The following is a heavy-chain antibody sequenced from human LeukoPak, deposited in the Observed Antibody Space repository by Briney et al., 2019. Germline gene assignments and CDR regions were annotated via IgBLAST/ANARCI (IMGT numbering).Heavy chain of an antibody. D-gene: IGHD2-21*01. CDR1: GFTFSNSW. CDR3: ATHIPWDI. V-gene: IGHV3-15*01. Sequence: GGSLRLSCVASGFTFSNSWMIWVRQAPGKGLEWVGRIKSKTDGGAIDYAAPVKGRFSISRDDSKDTMFLQMNNLKSDDTAVYYCATHIPWDIWGPGTMVTVSS. J-gene: IGHJ3*02. CDR2: IKSKTDGGAI.